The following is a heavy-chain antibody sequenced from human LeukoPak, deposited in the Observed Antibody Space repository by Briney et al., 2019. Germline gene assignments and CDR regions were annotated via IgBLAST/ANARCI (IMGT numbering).Heavy chain of an antibody. CDR3: ARDPDCSSTSCYGSAFDI. J-gene: IGHJ3*02. V-gene: IGHV4-59*01. Sequence: SETLSLTCTVSGGSISSYYGSWIRQPPGKGLEWIGYIYYSGSTNYNPSLKSRVTISVDTSKNQFSLKLSSVTAADTAVYYCARDPDCSSTSCYGSAFDIWGQGTMVTVSS. CDR1: GGSISSYY. CDR2: IYYSGST. D-gene: IGHD2-2*01.